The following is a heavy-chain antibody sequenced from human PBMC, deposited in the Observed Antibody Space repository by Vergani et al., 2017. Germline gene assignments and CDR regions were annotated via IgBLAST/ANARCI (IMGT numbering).Heavy chain of an antibody. Sequence: EVQLLESGGGLVQPGGSLRLSCAASGFTVSSNYMSWVRQAPGKGLEWVSVIYSGGSTYYADSVKGRFTISRDNSKNTLYLQMNSLRAEDTAVYYCARGTIFGVVTGPIDYWGQGTLVTVSS. J-gene: IGHJ4*02. V-gene: IGHV3-53*01. D-gene: IGHD3-3*01. CDR2: IYSGGST. CDR1: GFTVSSNY. CDR3: ARGTIFGVVTGPIDY.